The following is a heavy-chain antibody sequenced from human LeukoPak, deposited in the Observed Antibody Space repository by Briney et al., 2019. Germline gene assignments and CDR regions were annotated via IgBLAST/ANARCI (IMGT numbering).Heavy chain of an antibody. Sequence: GGSLRLSCAASGFTVSGTHMSWVRQAPGKGLEWVSAMYTGGTTYYADSVQGRFTISGDNSKNTLYLQMNSLRAEDTAVYYCAKDEATSGGGLASWGQGTLVTVSS. CDR2: MYTGGTT. CDR3: AKDEATSGGGLAS. D-gene: IGHD3-16*01. V-gene: IGHV3-53*01. J-gene: IGHJ4*02. CDR1: GFTVSGTH.